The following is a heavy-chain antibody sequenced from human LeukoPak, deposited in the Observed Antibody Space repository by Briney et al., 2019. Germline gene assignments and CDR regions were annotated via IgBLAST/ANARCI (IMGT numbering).Heavy chain of an antibody. V-gene: IGHV1-18*01. D-gene: IGHD1-20*01. J-gene: IGHJ6*03. Sequence: GASVKVSCKASGYTFTNYGISWVRQAPGQGLEWMGWISAYNGRTNYAQNLQGRVTMTTDTSTSTAYMELRSLRSDDTAVYYCAGGVNWNDLQHDYYYYMDVWGKGTTVTISS. CDR1: GYTFTNYG. CDR2: ISAYNGRT. CDR3: AGGVNWNDLQHDYYYYMDV.